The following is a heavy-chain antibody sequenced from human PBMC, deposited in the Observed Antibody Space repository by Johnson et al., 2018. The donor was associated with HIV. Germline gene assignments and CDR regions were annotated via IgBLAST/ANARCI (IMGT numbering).Heavy chain of an antibody. CDR2: INQDGSET. Sequence: VQLVESGGGLVQPGGSLRLSCAASQFTFNNYWMNWVRQAPGKGLEWVANINQDGSETYYLDSLKGRFTISRDNAKNSLYLQMNSLRAEDTALYYCARDRDLGRAFDIWGQGTMVTVSS. CDR1: QFTFNNYW. V-gene: IGHV3-7*05. CDR3: ARDRDLGRAFDI. J-gene: IGHJ3*02. D-gene: IGHD1-26*01.